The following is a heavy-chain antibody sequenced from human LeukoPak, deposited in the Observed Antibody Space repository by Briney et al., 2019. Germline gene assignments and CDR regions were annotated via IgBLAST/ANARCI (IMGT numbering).Heavy chain of an antibody. V-gene: IGHV1-46*01. CDR2: INPSGGST. Sequence: ASVKVSCKASGYTFTSYYMHWVRQAPGQGLEWMGIINPSGGSTSYAQKFQGRVTMTRDTSTSTAYMELSSLRSEDTAVYYCARVGPSMVRGVIISLFDYWGQGTLVTVSS. D-gene: IGHD3-10*01. CDR1: GYTFTSYY. J-gene: IGHJ4*02. CDR3: ARVGPSMVRGVIISLFDY.